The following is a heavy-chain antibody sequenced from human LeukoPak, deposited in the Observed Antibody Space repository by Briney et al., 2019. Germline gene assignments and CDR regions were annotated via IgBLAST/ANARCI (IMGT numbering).Heavy chain of an antibody. D-gene: IGHD4-17*01. CDR1: GFTFSSYS. V-gene: IGHV3-48*01. CDR3: AREASDYGDYNWFDP. CDR2: ISSSSSTM. J-gene: IGHJ5*02. Sequence: PGGSLRLSCAASGFTFSSYSMNWVRQAPGKGLEWVSYISSSSSTMYYADSVKGRFTISRDNAKNSLYLQMNSLRAEDTAVYYCAREASDYGDYNWFDPWGQGTLVTVSS.